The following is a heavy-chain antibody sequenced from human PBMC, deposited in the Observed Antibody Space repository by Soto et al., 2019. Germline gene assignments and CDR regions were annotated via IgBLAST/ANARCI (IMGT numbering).Heavy chain of an antibody. CDR1: GGSISSGDYY. CDR2: IYYSGST. J-gene: IGHJ4*02. D-gene: IGHD5-12*01. V-gene: IGHV4-30-4*02. Sequence: SETLSLTCTVSGGSISSGDYYWSWIRQPPGKGLEWIGYIYYSGSTYYSPSLKSRVTISVDTSKNQFSLKLSSVTAADTAVYYCARSEKRWLQRGIDYWGQGTLVTVSS. CDR3: ARSEKRWLQRGIDY.